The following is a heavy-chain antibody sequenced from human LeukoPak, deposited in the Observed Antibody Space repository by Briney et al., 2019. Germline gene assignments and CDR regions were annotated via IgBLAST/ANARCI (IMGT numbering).Heavy chain of an antibody. CDR3: ARDPVVVTGNYYYGMDV. CDR1: GFTFSSYG. D-gene: IGHD2-15*01. CDR2: ISYDESNK. J-gene: IGHJ6*02. V-gene: IGHV3-30*03. Sequence: GGSLRLSCAASGFTFSSYGMHWVRQAPGKGLEWVAVISYDESNKYYADSVKGRFTISRDNSKNTLYLQMNSLRAEDTAVYYCARDPVVVTGNYYYGMDVWGQGTTVTVSS.